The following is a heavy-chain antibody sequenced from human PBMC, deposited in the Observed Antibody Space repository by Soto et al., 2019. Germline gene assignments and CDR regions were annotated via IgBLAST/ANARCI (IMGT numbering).Heavy chain of an antibody. V-gene: IGHV3-23*01. CDR1: GFTFTSYA. D-gene: IGHD5-18*01. Sequence: GGSLRLSCAVSGFTFTSYAMTWVRQAPGEGLEWVSAISGSGGSEFYADSVKGRFTISRDNSKNTLYLQMKSLRAEDTALYYCAKGDTTMITDYYAMDVWGQGTKVTVYS. CDR3: AKGDTTMITDYYAMDV. J-gene: IGHJ6*02. CDR2: ISGSGGSE.